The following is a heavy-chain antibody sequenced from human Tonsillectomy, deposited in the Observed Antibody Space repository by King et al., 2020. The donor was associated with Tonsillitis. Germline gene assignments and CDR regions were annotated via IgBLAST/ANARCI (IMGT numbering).Heavy chain of an antibody. V-gene: IGHV3-7*03. CDR1: GFTFSNFW. J-gene: IGHJ5*02. Sequence: QLVQSGGGLVQPGGSLRLSCAASGFTFSNFWMTWVRQAPGKGLEWVANTKEDESVNYYVDSVKGRFSISRDNAKNSMSLQMNSLGAEDTAVYYCVRPSHSTPYHWGQGTLVTVSS. CDR2: TKEDESVN. D-gene: IGHD2-15*01. CDR3: VRPSHSTPYH.